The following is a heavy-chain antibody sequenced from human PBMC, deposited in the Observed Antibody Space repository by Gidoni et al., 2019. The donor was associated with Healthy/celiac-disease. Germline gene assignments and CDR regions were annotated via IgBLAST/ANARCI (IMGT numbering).Heavy chain of an antibody. CDR1: GFTVSSNY. J-gene: IGHJ4*02. D-gene: IGHD3-22*01. CDR3: ARDFYSSGYYGADY. V-gene: IGHV3-66*01. CDR2: IYSGGST. Sequence: EVQLVESGGGLVQPGGSLRLSCAASGFTVSSNYMSWARQAPGKGLEWVSVIYSGGSTYYADSVKGRFTISRDNSKNTLYLQMNSLRAEDTAVYYCARDFYSSGYYGADYWGQGTLVTVSS.